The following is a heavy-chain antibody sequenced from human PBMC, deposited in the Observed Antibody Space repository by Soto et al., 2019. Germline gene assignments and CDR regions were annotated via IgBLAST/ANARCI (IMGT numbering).Heavy chain of an antibody. CDR2: ISAYNGNT. Sequence: VKVSCKASGYTFTSYGISWVRQAPGQGLEWMGWISAYNGNTNYAQKLQGRVTMTTDTSTSTAYMELRSLRSDDTAVYYCARVRIVVVVAATRGGAFDIWGQGTMVTVSS. CDR1: GYTFTSYG. V-gene: IGHV1-18*04. J-gene: IGHJ3*02. D-gene: IGHD2-15*01. CDR3: ARVRIVVVVAATRGGAFDI.